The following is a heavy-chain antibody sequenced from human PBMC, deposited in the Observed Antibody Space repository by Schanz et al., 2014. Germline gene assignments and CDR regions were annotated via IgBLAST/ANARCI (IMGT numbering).Heavy chain of an antibody. V-gene: IGHV3-23*01. D-gene: IGHD3-10*01. Sequence: EVQLLESGGGLVQPGGSLRLSCASSGFSFTTYAMSWVRQAPGKGLEWVSSISSGGGSTYYADSVKGRFTISRDNSKNTLYLQMKSLRPGDTAVYYCARIGGSVFDYWAQGTLVTVSS. CDR2: ISSGGGST. CDR3: ARIGGSVFDY. CDR1: GFSFTTYA. J-gene: IGHJ4*02.